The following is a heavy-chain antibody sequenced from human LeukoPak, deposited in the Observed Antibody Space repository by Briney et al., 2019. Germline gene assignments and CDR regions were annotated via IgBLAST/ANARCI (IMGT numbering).Heavy chain of an antibody. CDR2: IYYSGST. CDR1: GGSISSYY. Sequence: SETLSLTCTVSGGSISSYYWSWIRQPPGKGLEWIGYIYYSGSTNYNPSLKSRVTISVDTSKNQFSLKLSSVTAADTAVYYCARGYTTLNWFDPWGQGTLVTVSS. CDR3: ARGYTTLNWFDP. V-gene: IGHV4-59*08. J-gene: IGHJ5*02. D-gene: IGHD5-12*01.